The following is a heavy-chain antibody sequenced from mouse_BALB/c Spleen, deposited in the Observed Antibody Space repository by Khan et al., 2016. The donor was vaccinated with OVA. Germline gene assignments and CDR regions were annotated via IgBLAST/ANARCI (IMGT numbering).Heavy chain of an antibody. Sequence: QVQLKESGPELVRPGVSVKLSCKGSGYIFTDYAIHWVKQSHAKSLEWIGLISTYSGNTNYKQKFKGKATMTVDKSSSTAYMELARLTSEASAIYYCSRPVYDGYYDYWGQGTTLTISS. CDR2: ISTYSGNT. CDR3: SRPVYDGYYDY. CDR1: GYIFTDYA. V-gene: IGHV1S137*01. D-gene: IGHD2-3*01. J-gene: IGHJ2*01.